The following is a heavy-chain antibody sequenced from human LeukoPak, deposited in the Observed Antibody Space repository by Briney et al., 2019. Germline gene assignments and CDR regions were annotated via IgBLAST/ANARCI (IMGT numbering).Heavy chain of an antibody. CDR3: ARAAHYYDSGGFLPEAFDV. Sequence: GGSLRLSCAGSGFTFSNYGMHWVRQAPGKGLEWVASIRYDGNIQYYADFVKGRFTISRDNSRNSLYLQMNSLRAEDTAVYYCARAAHYYDSGGFLPEAFDVWGQGTMVTVSS. V-gene: IGHV3-30*02. CDR2: IRYDGNIQ. D-gene: IGHD3-22*01. CDR1: GFTFSNYG. J-gene: IGHJ3*01.